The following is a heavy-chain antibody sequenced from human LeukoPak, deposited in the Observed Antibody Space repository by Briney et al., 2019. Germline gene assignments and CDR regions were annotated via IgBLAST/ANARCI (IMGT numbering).Heavy chain of an antibody. V-gene: IGHV1-24*01. Sequence: ASVTVSCKVSGYTLTELSMHWVRQAPGKGLEWMGGFYPEDGETIYAQKFQGRVTMNRDTSTSTVYMDLSSLRSEDTAVYYCARAIGGSYNGWFDPWGQGTLVTVSS. J-gene: IGHJ5*02. CDR3: ARAIGGSYNGWFDP. CDR1: GYTLTELS. D-gene: IGHD1-26*01. CDR2: FYPEDGET.